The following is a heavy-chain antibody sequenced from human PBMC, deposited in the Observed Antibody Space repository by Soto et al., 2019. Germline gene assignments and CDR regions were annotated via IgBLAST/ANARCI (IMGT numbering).Heavy chain of an antibody. J-gene: IGHJ6*02. CDR1: GFTVSSNY. CDR3: ARDRRDYDSSGYYYGTRYYYYGMDV. CDR2: LYSGGST. D-gene: IGHD3-22*01. V-gene: IGHV3-53*01. Sequence: GGSLRSSFATCGFTVSSNYVSSACQASGKGLEWVSVLYSGGSTYYADSVKGRFTISRANSKNTLYLQMNSLRAEETAVYYCARDRRDYDSSGYYYGTRYYYYGMDVWGQGT.